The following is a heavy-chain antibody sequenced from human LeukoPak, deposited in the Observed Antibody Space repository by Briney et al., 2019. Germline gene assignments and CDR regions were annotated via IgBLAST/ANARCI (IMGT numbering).Heavy chain of an antibody. CDR2: ISGSGGST. V-gene: IGHV3-23*01. D-gene: IGHD3-22*01. J-gene: IGHJ4*02. CDR1: GFTFSSYA. Sequence: SGGSLRLSSAASGFTFSSYAMSWVRQAPGKGLEWVSAISGSGGSTYYADSVKGRFTISRDNSKNTLYLQMNSLRAEDTAVYYCAKVLVGYYDSSGYVSWGQGTLVTVSS. CDR3: AKVLVGYYDSSGYVS.